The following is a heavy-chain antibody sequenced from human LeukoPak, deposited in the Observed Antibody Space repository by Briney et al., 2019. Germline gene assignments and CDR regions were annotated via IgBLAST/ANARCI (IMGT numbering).Heavy chain of an antibody. CDR1: GFTFSSYA. D-gene: IGHD2-8*02. CDR3: AKVLISRYYFDY. J-gene: IGHJ4*02. V-gene: IGHV3-23*01. CDR2: ISGSGGST. Sequence: GGSLRLSCAVSGFTFSSYAMSWVRQAPGKGLEWVSAISGSGGSTDYTDSVKGRFTISRDNSKNTLYLQMNSLRAEDTAVYYCAKVLISRYYFDYWGQGTLVTVSS.